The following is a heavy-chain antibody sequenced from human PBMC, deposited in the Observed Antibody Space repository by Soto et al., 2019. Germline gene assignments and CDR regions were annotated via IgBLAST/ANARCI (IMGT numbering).Heavy chain of an antibody. J-gene: IGHJ6*02. Sequence: PSETLSLTCTVSGGSISSGDYYWSWIRQPPGKGLEWIGYIYYSGSTYYNPSLKSRVTISVDRSKNQFSLKLSSVTAADTAVYYCARRNNTVTTSYGMDVWGQGTTVTVSS. CDR2: IYYSGST. CDR3: ARRNNTVTTSYGMDV. CDR1: GGSISSGDYY. V-gene: IGHV4-30-4*01. D-gene: IGHD4-4*01.